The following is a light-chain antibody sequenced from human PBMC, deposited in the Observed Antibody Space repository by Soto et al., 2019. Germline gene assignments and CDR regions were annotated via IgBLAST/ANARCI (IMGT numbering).Light chain of an antibody. CDR2: DDN. CDR1: SSNIGGNS. J-gene: IGLJ1*01. CDR3: GPWERSMSAYV. Sequence: QSVMTQPPSVSAAPGQKVTISCSGSSSNIGGNSVSWYQQLPGTAPKLLIYDDNKRPSGIPDRFSGSKSGTSATLGITGFQTGDEADYNCGPWERSMSAYVFATGTNLTAL. V-gene: IGLV1-51*01.